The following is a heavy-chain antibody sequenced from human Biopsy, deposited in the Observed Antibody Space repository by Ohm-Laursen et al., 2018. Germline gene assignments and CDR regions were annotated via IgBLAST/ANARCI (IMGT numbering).Heavy chain of an antibody. CDR3: ARTPGKAVAGRFLDL. CDR2: IYSSGGS. J-gene: IGHJ2*01. Sequence: SETLSLTCSVSGGSTNDYFWSWIRQPAGETLEWIGRIYSSGGSSYNPSLKSRISMSMDTSNNQFSLTLTSVTAADTAVYYCARTPGKAVAGRFLDLWGRGTLATVSS. V-gene: IGHV4-4*07. CDR1: GGSTNDYF. D-gene: IGHD6-19*01.